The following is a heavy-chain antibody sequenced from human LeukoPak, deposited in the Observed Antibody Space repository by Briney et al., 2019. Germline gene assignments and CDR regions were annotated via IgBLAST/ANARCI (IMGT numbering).Heavy chain of an antibody. J-gene: IGHJ4*02. CDR3: ARADIVATITY. CDR1: GYTFTRYY. D-gene: IGHD5-12*01. V-gene: IGHV1-2*02. Sequence: ASVKVSCKASGYTFTRYYMHWVRQAPGQGREWRGWINPNRGGTNYAQKFHGRVTITRDTSISTAYMELSRLRSDDTAVYYCARADIVATITYWGQGTLVTVSS. CDR2: INPNRGGT.